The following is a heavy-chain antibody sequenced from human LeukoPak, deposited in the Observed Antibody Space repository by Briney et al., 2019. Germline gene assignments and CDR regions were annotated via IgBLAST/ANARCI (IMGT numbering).Heavy chain of an antibody. Sequence: SETLSLTCTVSGGSISSYYWSWIRQPPGKGLEWIGYIYYSGSTNYNPSLKSRVTISVDTSKNQFSLKLSSVTAADTAVYYCASSITMIVVPMGPAFDMGGQGTMVTVSS. CDR3: ASSITMIVVPMGPAFDM. CDR2: IYYSGST. J-gene: IGHJ3*02. CDR1: GGSISSYY. V-gene: IGHV4-59*08. D-gene: IGHD3-22*01.